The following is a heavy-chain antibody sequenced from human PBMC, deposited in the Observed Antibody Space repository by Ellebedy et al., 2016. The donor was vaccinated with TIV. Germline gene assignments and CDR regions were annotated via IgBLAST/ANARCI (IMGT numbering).Heavy chain of an antibody. J-gene: IGHJ6*02. Sequence: ASVKVSCKASGYTFSDFFIHWVRRAPGQGLEWMGWINPHSGGTHFAQSFQDRLTMTTETSINTVYMELRRLTSDDTAVYYCARVEQWLASDYYYGMDVWGQGTTVTVSS. V-gene: IGHV1-2*02. CDR2: INPHSGGT. CDR3: ARVEQWLASDYYYGMDV. CDR1: GYTFSDFF. D-gene: IGHD6-19*01.